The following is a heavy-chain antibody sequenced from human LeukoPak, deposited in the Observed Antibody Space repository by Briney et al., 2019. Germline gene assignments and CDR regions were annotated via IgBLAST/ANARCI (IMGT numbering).Heavy chain of an antibody. D-gene: IGHD2-2*01. CDR3: ASIVVLPAATLFAP. V-gene: IGHV3-21*01. Sequence: PGGSLRLSCAASGFTFSSYSMNWVRQAPGKGLEWVSSISSSSSYIYYADSVKGRFTISRDNAKNSLYLQMNSLRAEDTAVYYCASIVVLPAATLFAPWGQGTLVTVSS. J-gene: IGHJ5*02. CDR1: GFTFSSYS. CDR2: ISSSSSYI.